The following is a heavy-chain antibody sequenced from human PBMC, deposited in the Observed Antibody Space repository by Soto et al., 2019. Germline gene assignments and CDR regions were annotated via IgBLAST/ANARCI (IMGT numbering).Heavy chain of an antibody. CDR3: ARPYTSGWTESWYFDL. Sequence: GESLKISCNGSEYSFVGYWIAWVRQMPGKGLEWMGIIYPGDSDTRYSPSFQGQVTISVDKSISTAYLQWSSLEASDTAMYYCARPYTSGWTESWYFDLWGRGTLVTVSS. V-gene: IGHV5-51*01. CDR1: EYSFVGYW. J-gene: IGHJ2*01. CDR2: IYPGDSDT. D-gene: IGHD6-19*01.